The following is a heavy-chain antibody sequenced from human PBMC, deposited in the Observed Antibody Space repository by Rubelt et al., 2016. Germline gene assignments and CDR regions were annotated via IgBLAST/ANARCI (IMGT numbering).Heavy chain of an antibody. J-gene: IGHJ2*01. CDR3: ARDLRGNSSSSLGWYFDL. V-gene: IGHV3-74*01. CDR2: IYSGGGT. D-gene: IGHD6-13*01. Sequence: EGGLVQPGGSLRLSCAASGFTFSIYWMHWVRQVPGKGLVWVSIIYSGGGTYYADSLEGRFTISRDNSKNTLYLQMSSLRVEDTAVYHCARDLRGNSSSSLGWYFDLWGRGTLVSVTS. CDR1: GFTFSIYW.